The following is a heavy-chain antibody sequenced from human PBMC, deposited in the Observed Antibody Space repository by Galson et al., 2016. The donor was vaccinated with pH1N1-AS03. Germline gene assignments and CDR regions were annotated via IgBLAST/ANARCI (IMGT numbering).Heavy chain of an antibody. V-gene: IGHV1-18*01. CDR3: ARAFCSGGSCYDYFYYAVDV. Sequence: SVKVSCKASGYTFTSYGIGWVRQAPGQGLEWMGWISPYNGRTEYAQKLQGRVTMTTDTSTSTAYMERRSLISDDTAMYYCARAFCSGGSCYDYFYYAVDVWGQGTTVTVSS. CDR1: GYTFTSYG. J-gene: IGHJ6*02. D-gene: IGHD2-15*01. CDR2: ISPYNGRT.